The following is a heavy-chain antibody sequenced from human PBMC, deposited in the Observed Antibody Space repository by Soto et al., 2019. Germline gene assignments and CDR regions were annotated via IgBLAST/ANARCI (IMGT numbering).Heavy chain of an antibody. D-gene: IGHD3-9*01. J-gene: IGHJ4*02. CDR1: GGSISGYY. CDR3: ARVYTTGHLDY. CDR2: VYYSGST. V-gene: IGHV4-59*01. Sequence: SETLPLTCTVSGGSISGYYWSWVRQPPGKGLEWIGSVYYSGSTNYNPSLKSRVAMSVDMSKNQFSLNLTSVTAADTAVYYCARVYTTGHLDYWGQGTLVTVSS.